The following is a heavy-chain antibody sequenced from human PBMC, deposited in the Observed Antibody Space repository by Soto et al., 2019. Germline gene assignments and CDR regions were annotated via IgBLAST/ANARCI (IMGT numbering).Heavy chain of an antibody. V-gene: IGHV3-23*01. CDR2: ISGSGGIT. Sequence: GGSLRLSCAASGFTFSSYAMSWVRQAPGKGLEWVSLISGSGGITYYADSVKGRFTISRDNSKNTLYLQMNSLRAEDTAVYYCAKATEAAGTSYWFDPWGQGNLVTVSS. D-gene: IGHD6-13*01. CDR1: GFTFSSYA. J-gene: IGHJ5*02. CDR3: AKATEAAGTSYWFDP.